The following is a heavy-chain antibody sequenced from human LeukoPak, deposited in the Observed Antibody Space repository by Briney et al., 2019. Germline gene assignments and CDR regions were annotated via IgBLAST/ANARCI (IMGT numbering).Heavy chain of an antibody. Sequence: GESLKISCKGSGYSFTSYWIGWVRQIPGKGLEWMGIIYPGDSDTRYSPSFQGQVTISADKSISTAYLQWSSLKASDTAMYYCARREVSLAYCGGDCSSFDYWGQGTLVTVSS. J-gene: IGHJ4*02. V-gene: IGHV5-51*01. CDR2: IYPGDSDT. D-gene: IGHD2-21*02. CDR1: GYSFTSYW. CDR3: ARREVSLAYCGGDCSSFDY.